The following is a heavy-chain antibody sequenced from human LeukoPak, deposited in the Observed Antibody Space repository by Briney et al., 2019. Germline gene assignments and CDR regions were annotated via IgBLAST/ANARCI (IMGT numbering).Heavy chain of an antibody. CDR2: INHSGST. D-gene: IGHD5-18*01. V-gene: IGHV4-39*07. CDR1: GGSISSSSYY. J-gene: IGHJ4*02. CDR3: AREGYSYGPLDY. Sequence: SETLSLTCTVSGGSISSSSYYWGWIRQPPGKGLEWIGEINHSGSTNYNPSLKSRVTISVDTSKNQFSLKLSSVTAADTAVYYCAREGYSYGPLDYWGQGTLVTVSS.